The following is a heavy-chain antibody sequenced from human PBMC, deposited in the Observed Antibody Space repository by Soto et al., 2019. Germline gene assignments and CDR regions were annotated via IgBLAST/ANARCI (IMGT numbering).Heavy chain of an antibody. V-gene: IGHV3-9*01. CDR2: ISWNSGSI. CDR3: AKDLYSSGWYEAVQDY. D-gene: IGHD6-19*01. J-gene: IGHJ4*02. CDR1: GFTFDDYA. Sequence: EVQLVESGGGLVQPGRSLRLSCAASGFTFDDYAMHWVRQAPGKGLEWVSGISWNSGSIGYADSVKGRFTISRDNAKNSLYLQMNSLRAEDTALYYCAKDLYSSGWYEAVQDYWGQGTLVTVSS.